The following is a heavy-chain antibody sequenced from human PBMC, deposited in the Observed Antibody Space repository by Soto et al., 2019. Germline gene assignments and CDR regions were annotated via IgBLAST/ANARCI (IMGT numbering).Heavy chain of an antibody. J-gene: IGHJ4*02. CDR3: ARNILGGTTDY. V-gene: IGHV1-69*02. Sequence: SVKVSCKASGGTFSSYTISWVRQAPGQGLEWMGRIIPILGIANYAQKLEGRVTITSDTSATTAYMELSSLTSEDTAIYYCARNILGGTTDYWGQGTLVTVSS. D-gene: IGHD1-7*01. CDR2: IIPILGIA. CDR1: GGTFSSYT.